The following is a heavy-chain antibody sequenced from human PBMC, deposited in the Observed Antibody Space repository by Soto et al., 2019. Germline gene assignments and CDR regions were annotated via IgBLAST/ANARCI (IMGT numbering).Heavy chain of an antibody. Sequence: SETLSLTCTVSGGSITSNNFYWDWIRQPPGKGLEWIGRIYHSGSTNYNPSLKSRVTISVDKSKNQFSLKLSSVTAADTAVYYCARDPKSGNQKLYFDYWGQGALVTVSS. CDR3: ARDPKSGNQKLYFDY. J-gene: IGHJ4*02. D-gene: IGHD1-26*01. CDR2: IYHSGST. CDR1: GGSITSNNFY. V-gene: IGHV4-39*07.